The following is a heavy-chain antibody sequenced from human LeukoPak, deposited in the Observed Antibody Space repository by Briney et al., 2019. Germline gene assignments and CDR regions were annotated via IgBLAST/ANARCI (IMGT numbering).Heavy chain of an antibody. CDR3: ARDGPMTTDAFDI. Sequence: SETLSLTCTVSGGSISSYYWSWIRQPPGKGLEWIGYIYYSGSTNYNPSLKSRVTISVDTSKNQFSLKLSSVTAADTAVYYCARDGPMTTDAFDIWGQGTMVTASS. D-gene: IGHD4-17*01. CDR2: IYYSGST. J-gene: IGHJ3*02. CDR1: GGSISSYY. V-gene: IGHV4-59*01.